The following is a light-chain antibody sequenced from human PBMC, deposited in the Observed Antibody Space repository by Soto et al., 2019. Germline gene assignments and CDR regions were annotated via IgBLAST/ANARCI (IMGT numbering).Light chain of an antibody. CDR1: GSNIGSNYD. Sequence: QSVLTQPPSVSGAPGQRVTISCTGSGSNIGSNYDVHWYQQLPGAAPKVPIYGSVNRPSGVPDRFSGYKSGTSASLAIAGLQAEDEADYYCQSYDSTLGGAIFGGGTKVTVL. V-gene: IGLV1-40*01. J-gene: IGLJ2*01. CDR3: QSYDSTLGGAI. CDR2: GSV.